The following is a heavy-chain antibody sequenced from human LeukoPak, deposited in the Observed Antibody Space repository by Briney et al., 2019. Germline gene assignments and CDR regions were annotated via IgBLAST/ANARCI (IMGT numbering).Heavy chain of an antibody. CDR1: GFNFSSYG. Sequence: GGALRLSCAAPGFNFSSYGMRWVRQGPGKGLEWVSTISGSGGNTDYADSVKGRFTISRDNSKNTLYLQMHSLRAEDTAVYYCAVEWYDSSGYGTFDYWGQGTLVTVSS. D-gene: IGHD3-22*01. J-gene: IGHJ4*02. CDR2: ISGSGGNT. V-gene: IGHV3-23*01. CDR3: AVEWYDSSGYGTFDY.